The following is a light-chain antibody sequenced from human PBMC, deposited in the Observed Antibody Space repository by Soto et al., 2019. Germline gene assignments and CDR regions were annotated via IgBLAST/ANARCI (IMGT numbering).Light chain of an antibody. CDR2: GAS. CDR1: QSVSSN. V-gene: IGKV3-15*01. Sequence: EIVMTQSPATLSVSPGERSTLSCMAIQSVSSNLAWYQQKPGQAPRRLIYGASTRATGIPARFSGSGSGTEFTLTISSLQSEDFAVYYCQQYNNWPPARTFGQGTKVDIK. CDR3: QQYNNWPPART. J-gene: IGKJ1*01.